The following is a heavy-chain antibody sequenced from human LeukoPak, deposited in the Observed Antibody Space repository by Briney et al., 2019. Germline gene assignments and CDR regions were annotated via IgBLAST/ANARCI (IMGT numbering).Heavy chain of an antibody. CDR1: GYTFTGYY. V-gene: IGHV1-2*02. J-gene: IGHJ5*02. CDR2: IKPNSGGT. CDR3: AGMDGDSGSYYWFDP. Sequence: ASVKVSCKASGYTFTGYYMHWVRQAPGQGLEWMGWIKPNSGGTNYAPKFQGRVTMTRDTSISTAYMELSRLRSDDTAVDYCAGMDGDSGSYYWFDPWGPGTLVTVSS. D-gene: IGHD1-26*01.